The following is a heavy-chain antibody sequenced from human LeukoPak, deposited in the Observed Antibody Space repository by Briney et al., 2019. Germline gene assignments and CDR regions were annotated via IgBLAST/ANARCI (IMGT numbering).Heavy chain of an antibody. CDR2: IYYSGYT. CDR3: ARGPPPPWDLLGGVGRVTFYFDY. CDR1: GGSFSGYY. D-gene: IGHD1-26*01. Sequence: PSETLSLTCAVYGGSFSGYYWSWIRQPPGKGLEWIGYIYYSGYTNYNPSLKSRVTISVDTSKNQFSLKLSSVTAADTAVYYCARGPPPPWDLLGGVGRVTFYFDYWGQGTLVTVSS. V-gene: IGHV4-59*01. J-gene: IGHJ4*02.